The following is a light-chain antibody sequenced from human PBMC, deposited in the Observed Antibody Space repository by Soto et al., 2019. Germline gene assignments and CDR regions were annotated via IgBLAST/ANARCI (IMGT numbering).Light chain of an antibody. CDR1: QSVLYSSINKNY. Sequence: DIVMTQSPDSLAVSLGERATINCKSSQSVLYSSINKNYLAWYQQKPGQPPKLLIYWASTRESGVPDRFSGSGSGTDFTLTISSLQDEDVAVYYCQQYYSTPYTFGPGTKVDIK. J-gene: IGKJ2*01. CDR2: WAS. CDR3: QQYYSTPYT. V-gene: IGKV4-1*01.